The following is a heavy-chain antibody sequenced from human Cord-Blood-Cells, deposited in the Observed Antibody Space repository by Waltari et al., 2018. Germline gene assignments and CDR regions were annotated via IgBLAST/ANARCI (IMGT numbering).Heavy chain of an antibody. CDR3: ARDSSSSWYYYYYGMDV. CDR2: ISSSSSYI. V-gene: IGHV3-21*01. J-gene: IGHJ6*02. Sequence: EVQLVESGGGLVKPGGSMRLSCAAPGFTFSSYSMNWVRQAPVKWLEWVSSISSSSSYIDYADSVKGRFTISRDNAKNSLYLQINSLSAEDTAVYYCARDSSSSWYYYYYGMDVWGQGTTVTVSS. CDR1: GFTFSSYS. D-gene: IGHD6-13*01.